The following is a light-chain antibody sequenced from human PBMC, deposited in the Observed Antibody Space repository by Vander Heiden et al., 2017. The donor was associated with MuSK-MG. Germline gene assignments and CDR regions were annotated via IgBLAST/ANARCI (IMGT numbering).Light chain of an antibody. J-gene: IGLJ3*02. CDR2: RNN. V-gene: IGLV1-47*01. CDR1: SSNIGSNY. Sequence: GQRVPISCSGSSSNIGSNYVYWYQQLPGTAPKLLIYRNNQRPSGVPDRFSGSKSGTSASLAISGLRSEDEADYYCAAWDDSRSGWVFGGGTKLTVL. CDR3: AAWDDSRSGWV.